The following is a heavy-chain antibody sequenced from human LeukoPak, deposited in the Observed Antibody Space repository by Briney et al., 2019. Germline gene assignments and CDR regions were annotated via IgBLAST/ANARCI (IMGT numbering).Heavy chain of an antibody. J-gene: IGHJ4*02. Sequence: GGSLRLSCVASGFPFSSYWMTWVRQAPGKGLEWVANIKQDGSKKSYVDSVKGRFTISRDNAKNSLYLQMNSLRAEDTAIYYCTRVGYIDEGIDYWGRGTLVTVSS. CDR3: TRVGYIDEGIDY. CDR2: IKQDGSKK. CDR1: GFPFSSYW. V-gene: IGHV3-7*04. D-gene: IGHD5-24*01.